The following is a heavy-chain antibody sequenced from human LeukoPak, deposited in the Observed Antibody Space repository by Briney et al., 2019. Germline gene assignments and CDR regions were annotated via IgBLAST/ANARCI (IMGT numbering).Heavy chain of an antibody. CDR2: IRWNSGSI. J-gene: IGHJ4*02. CDR1: GFTFDDYA. CDR3: AKAVGSGYSYGTFDY. D-gene: IGHD5-18*01. Sequence: SLRLSCAASGFTFDDYAMHGVRHAPGEGLEGVSGIRWNSGSIGYADSAKGRITISRNNAKNSMYLQMNRLRAEDMAFYSCAKAVGSGYSYGTFDYWGQGTLVTVSS. V-gene: IGHV3-9*03.